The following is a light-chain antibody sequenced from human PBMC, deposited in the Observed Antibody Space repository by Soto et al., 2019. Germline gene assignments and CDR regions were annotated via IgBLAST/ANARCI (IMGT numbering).Light chain of an antibody. J-gene: IGLJ1*01. CDR1: SSVVGSYNL. CDR3: CSYAGSSTQA. CDR2: EGS. V-gene: IGLV2-23*01. Sequence: QSALTQPVSVSGSPGQSITISCTGTSSVVGSYNLVSWYQQHPGKAPKLMIYEGSKRPSGVSNRFSGSKSGNTASLTISGLQAEEEADYYCCSYAGSSTQAFGTGTKVTVL.